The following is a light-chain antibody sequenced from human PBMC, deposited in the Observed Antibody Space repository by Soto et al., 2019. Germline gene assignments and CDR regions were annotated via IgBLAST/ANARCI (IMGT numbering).Light chain of an antibody. CDR2: DAS. V-gene: IGKV1-5*01. Sequence: DIQMTQSPSTLSASVGDRVTITCRASQSISDWLAWFQQKPGKAPKVLIYDASTLESGVPSRFSGSGSGTEFTRTISSLQPEDSATYYCQQHNSSPWTFGQGTRVEIK. CDR1: QSISDW. J-gene: IGKJ1*01. CDR3: QQHNSSPWT.